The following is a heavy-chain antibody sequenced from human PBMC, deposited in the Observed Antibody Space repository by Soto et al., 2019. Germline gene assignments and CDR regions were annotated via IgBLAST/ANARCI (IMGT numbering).Heavy chain of an antibody. Sequence: SVKVSCKASGGTFSSYAISWVRQAPGQGLEWMGGIIPIFGTANYAQKFQGRVTITADESTSTAYMELSSLRSEDTAVYYCASDLYYYSRPNDAFDIWGQGTMVTVSS. V-gene: IGHV1-69*13. J-gene: IGHJ3*02. CDR2: IIPIFGTA. D-gene: IGHD3-16*01. CDR3: ASDLYYYSRPNDAFDI. CDR1: GGTFSSYA.